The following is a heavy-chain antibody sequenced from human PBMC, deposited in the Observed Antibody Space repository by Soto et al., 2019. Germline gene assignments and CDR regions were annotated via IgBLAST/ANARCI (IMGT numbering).Heavy chain of an antibody. CDR1: GFTFSSYA. CDR2: ISGSGGST. CDR3: AKRGYSSGWEVGYYFDY. D-gene: IGHD6-19*01. J-gene: IGHJ4*02. V-gene: IGHV3-23*01. Sequence: VGSLRLSCAASGFTFSSYAMSWVRQAPGKGLEWVSAISGSGGSTYYADSVKGRFTISRDNSKNTLYLQMNSLRAEDTAVYYCAKRGYSSGWEVGYYFDYWGQGTLVTVSS.